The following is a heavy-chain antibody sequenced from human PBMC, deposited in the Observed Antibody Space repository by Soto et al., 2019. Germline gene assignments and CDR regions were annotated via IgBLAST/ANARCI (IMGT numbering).Heavy chain of an antibody. CDR3: ARASGAYDILTGYSPSNYGMDV. J-gene: IGHJ6*02. Sequence: SETLSLTCTVSGGSVSSGSYYWSWIRQPPGKGLEWIGYIYYSGSTNYNPSLKSRVTISVDTSKNQFSLKLSSVTPADTAVYYCARASGAYDILTGYSPSNYGMDVWGQGTTVTVSS. CDR2: IYYSGST. V-gene: IGHV4-61*01. CDR1: GGSVSSGSYY. D-gene: IGHD3-9*01.